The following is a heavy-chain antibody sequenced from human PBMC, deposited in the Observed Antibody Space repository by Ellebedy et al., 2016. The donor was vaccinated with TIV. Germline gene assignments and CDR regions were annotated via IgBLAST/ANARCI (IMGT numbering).Heavy chain of an antibody. CDR1: GDSMSSSSYY. V-gene: IGHV4-39*07. CDR3: ARVYGTQNRYNWFDP. CDR2: IYYSGST. J-gene: IGHJ5*02. Sequence: SETLSLTXSVSGDSMSSSSYYWGWIRQPPGKGLEWIGSIYYSGSTYYNPSLKSRVTISVDTSKNQFSLKLSSVTAADTAVYYCARVYGTQNRYNWFDPWGQGTLVTVSS. D-gene: IGHD2-8*01.